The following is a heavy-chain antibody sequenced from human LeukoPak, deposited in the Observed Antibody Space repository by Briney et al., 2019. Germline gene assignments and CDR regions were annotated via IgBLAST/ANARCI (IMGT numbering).Heavy chain of an antibody. V-gene: IGHV3-30*09. Sequence: GRSLRLSCAASGFTFSSYAMHWVRQAPGKGLESVAVISYDGSNRCYADSVKGGFAISRGNSKNTLYLLMNELSAEDTAVYYCAKSHSLEYRGYFDYWGQGTLVTVSS. J-gene: IGHJ4*02. CDR3: AKSHSLEYRGYFDY. D-gene: IGHD2/OR15-2a*01. CDR1: GFTFSSYA. CDR2: ISYDGSNR.